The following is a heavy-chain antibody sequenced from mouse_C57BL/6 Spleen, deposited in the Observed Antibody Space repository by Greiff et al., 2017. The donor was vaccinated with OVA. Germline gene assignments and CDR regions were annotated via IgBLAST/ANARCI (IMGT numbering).Heavy chain of an antibody. CDR3: TRWGYYGSSYRYFDV. CDR2: IYPGSGST. CDR1: GYTFTSYW. J-gene: IGHJ1*03. Sequence: QVQLQQSGAELVKPGASVKMSCKASGYTFTSYWITWVKQRPGQGLEWIGDIYPGSGSTNYNEKFKSKATLTVDTSSSTAYMQLSSLTSEDSAVYYCTRWGYYGSSYRYFDVWGTGTTVTVSS. D-gene: IGHD1-1*01. V-gene: IGHV1-55*01.